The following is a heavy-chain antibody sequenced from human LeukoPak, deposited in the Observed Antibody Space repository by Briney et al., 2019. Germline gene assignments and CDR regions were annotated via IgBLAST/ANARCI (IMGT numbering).Heavy chain of an antibody. J-gene: IGHJ4*02. CDR2: ISSSGSII. Sequence: GGSLRLSCAASGFTFNSYEMNWVRQAPGKGLEWLSFISSSGSIIYYADSMKGRFTISRDNAKNSLYLQMNSLRAEDTAVYYCASGQYTSDWYYFDYWGQGTLVTVSS. D-gene: IGHD6-19*01. CDR3: ASGQYTSDWYYFDY. CDR1: GFTFNSYE. V-gene: IGHV3-48*03.